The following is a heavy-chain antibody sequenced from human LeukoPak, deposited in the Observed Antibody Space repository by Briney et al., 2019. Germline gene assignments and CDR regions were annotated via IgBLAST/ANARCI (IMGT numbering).Heavy chain of an antibody. J-gene: IGHJ4*02. V-gene: IGHV1-2*02. CDR2: INPNSGGT. CDR3: ARNRYGYNVGY. D-gene: IGHD5-24*01. Sequence: ASVKVSCRASGYTFTDYYFHWVRQAPGQGLGWMGWINPNSGGTNYAQKFQGRVTMTRDTSISTAYMELSSLRSDDTAVYYCARNRYGYNVGYWGQGTLVTVSS. CDR1: GYTFTDYY.